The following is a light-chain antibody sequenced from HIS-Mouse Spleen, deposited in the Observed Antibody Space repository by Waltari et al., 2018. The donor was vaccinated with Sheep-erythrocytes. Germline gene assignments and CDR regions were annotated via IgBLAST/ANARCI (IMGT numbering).Light chain of an antibody. Sequence: QSALTQPAPVSGSPGQSITLSCPGTSRDVGSYNLVSWYQQHPGKAPKLMIYEGSKRPSGVSNRFSGSKSGNTASLTISGLQAEDEADYYCCSYAGSSTPWVFGGGTKLTVL. J-gene: IGLJ3*02. V-gene: IGLV2-23*01. CDR3: CSYAGSSTPWV. CDR1: SRDVGSYNL. CDR2: EGS.